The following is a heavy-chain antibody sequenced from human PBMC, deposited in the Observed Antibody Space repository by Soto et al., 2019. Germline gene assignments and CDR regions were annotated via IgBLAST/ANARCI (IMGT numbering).Heavy chain of an antibody. D-gene: IGHD2-21*02. CDR1: GYSFTSHW. J-gene: IGHJ3*02. CDR3: ASGGIKVTGTSDNDVFDI. CDR2: IDPSDSYT. Sequence: GDSLKISCKGSGYSFTSHWISWVRQMPGKGLEWMGRIDPSDSYTNYSPSFQGHVTISADKSINTAYLQWSSLMASDTAMYYCASGGIKVTGTSDNDVFDIWGQGTVVTVSS. V-gene: IGHV5-10-1*01.